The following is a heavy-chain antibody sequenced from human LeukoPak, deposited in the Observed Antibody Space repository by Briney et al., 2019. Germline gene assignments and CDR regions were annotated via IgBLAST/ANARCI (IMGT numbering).Heavy chain of an antibody. CDR2: ISAYNGNT. CDR1: GYTFTSYG. D-gene: IGHD6-19*01. V-gene: IGHV1-18*01. J-gene: IGHJ3*02. CDR3: ARDPGEEQWLAADAFDI. Sequence: ASVKVSCKASGYTFTSYGISWVRQAPGQGLEWMGWISAYNGNTNYAQKLQGRVTMTTDTSTSTAYMELRSLRSDDTAVYYCARDPGEEQWLAADAFDIWGQGTMVTVSS.